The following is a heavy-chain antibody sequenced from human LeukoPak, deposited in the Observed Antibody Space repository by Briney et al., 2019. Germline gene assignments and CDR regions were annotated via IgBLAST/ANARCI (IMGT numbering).Heavy chain of an antibody. D-gene: IGHD2-15*01. CDR1: GGSISSYY. CDR3: ARGGAAQVRGAFDI. J-gene: IGHJ3*02. CDR2: IYYSGST. Sequence: SETLSLTCTVSGGSISSYYWSWIRQPPGKGLEWIGYIYYSGSTNYNPSLKSRVTISVDTSKNQFSLKLSSVTAADTAVYYCARGGAAQVRGAFDIWGQGTMVTVSS. V-gene: IGHV4-59*01.